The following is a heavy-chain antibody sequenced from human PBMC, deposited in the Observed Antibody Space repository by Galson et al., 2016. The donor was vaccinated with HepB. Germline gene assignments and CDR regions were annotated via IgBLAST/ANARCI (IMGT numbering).Heavy chain of an antibody. J-gene: IGHJ6*02. Sequence: SLRLSCAASGFTSSSYWMHWARQAPGKGLVWVSRISSDGSKTTYADSVKGRFTISRDNAKNTLSLQMNSLRVEDTAVYYCHVWFGESRYGVDVWGRGTTVTASS. D-gene: IGHD3-10*01. CDR1: GFTSSSYW. CDR2: ISSDGSKT. CDR3: HVWFGESRYGVDV. V-gene: IGHV3-74*01.